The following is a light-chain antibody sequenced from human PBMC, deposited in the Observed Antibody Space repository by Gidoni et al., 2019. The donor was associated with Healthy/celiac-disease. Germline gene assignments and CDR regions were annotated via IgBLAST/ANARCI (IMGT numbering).Light chain of an antibody. CDR3: QKYNSALFT. J-gene: IGKJ3*01. CDR1: QGIRNY. V-gene: IGKV1-27*01. CDR2: AAS. Sequence: DIQMTQSPSSLSASVGDRVTITCRASQGIRNYLAWYQQKPGKVPKLLIYAASTLQSGVPSRFSGSGAGTDFTHTISSLQPEDVATYYCQKYNSALFTFXPXTKVDIK.